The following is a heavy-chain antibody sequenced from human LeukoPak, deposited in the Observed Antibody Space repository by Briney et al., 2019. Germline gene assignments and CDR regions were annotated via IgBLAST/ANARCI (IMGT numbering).Heavy chain of an antibody. CDR2: ISSSSSYI. CDR3: ARDAAYYGDYEGPHFDY. CDR1: GFTFSSYG. Sequence: GRSLRLSCAASGFTFSSYGMHWVRQAPGKGLEWVSSISSSSSYIYYADSVKGRFTISRDNAKNSLYLQMNSLRAEDTAVYYCARDAAYYGDYEGPHFDYWGQGTLVTVSS. V-gene: IGHV3-21*01. D-gene: IGHD4-17*01. J-gene: IGHJ4*02.